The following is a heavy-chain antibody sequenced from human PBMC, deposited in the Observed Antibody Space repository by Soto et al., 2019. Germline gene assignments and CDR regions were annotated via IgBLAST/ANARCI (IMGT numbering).Heavy chain of an antibody. J-gene: IGHJ6*03. CDR1: GFTFSSYW. Sequence: GGSLRLSCAASGFTFSSYWMSWVRQAPGKGLEWVANIKQDGSEKYYVDSVKGRFTISRDNAKNSLYLQMNSLRAEDTAVYYCARDNQVAGNGVYYDFWSGPYYYYYMDVWGKGTTVTVSS. CDR3: ARDNQVAGNGVYYDFWSGPYYYYYMDV. D-gene: IGHD3-3*01. CDR2: IKQDGSEK. V-gene: IGHV3-7*01.